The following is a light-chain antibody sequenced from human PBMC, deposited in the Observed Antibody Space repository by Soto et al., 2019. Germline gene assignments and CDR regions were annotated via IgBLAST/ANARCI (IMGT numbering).Light chain of an antibody. V-gene: IGLV2-14*02. Sequence: QSVLTQPASVSGSPGQSITISCTGTSSDVGSYNLVSWYQQHPGKAPKLMIYEGTKRPSGVPDRFSGSKSGYTASLTVSGLQAEDEADYYCSSFAGGNIYVFGTGTKVTVL. CDR3: SSFAGGNIYV. CDR2: EGT. CDR1: SSDVGSYNL. J-gene: IGLJ1*01.